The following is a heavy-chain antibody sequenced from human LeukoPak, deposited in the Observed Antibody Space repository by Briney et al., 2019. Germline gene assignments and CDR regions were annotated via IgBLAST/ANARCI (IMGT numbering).Heavy chain of an antibody. J-gene: IGHJ4*02. CDR3: ASHYSSSSYFDY. D-gene: IGHD6-6*01. V-gene: IGHV4-59*01. CDR2: IYYSGST. CDR1: GGSISSYY. Sequence: SETLSLTCTVSGGSISSYYWSWIRQPPGKGPEWIGYIYYSGSTNCNPSLKSRVTISVDTSKNQFSLELSSVTAADTAVYYCASHYSSSSYFDYWGQGTLVTVSS.